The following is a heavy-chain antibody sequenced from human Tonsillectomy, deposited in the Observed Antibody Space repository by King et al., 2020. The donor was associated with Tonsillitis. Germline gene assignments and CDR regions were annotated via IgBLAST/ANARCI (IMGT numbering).Heavy chain of an antibody. CDR1: GFTFGDYA. CDR2: IRSKPYGETT. J-gene: IGHJ4*02. D-gene: IGHD3-22*01. Sequence: VQLVESGGGLVQPGRSLRLSCTASGFTFGDYAMSWFRQAPGKGLEWVGFIRSKPYGETTEYAESVKGRFTISRDDSKSIAYLPMNSLKTEDTAVYYCTSDSYFDSSGYFHHPSPDYWGQGTLVTVSS. V-gene: IGHV3-49*03. CDR3: TSDSYFDSSGYFHHPSPDY.